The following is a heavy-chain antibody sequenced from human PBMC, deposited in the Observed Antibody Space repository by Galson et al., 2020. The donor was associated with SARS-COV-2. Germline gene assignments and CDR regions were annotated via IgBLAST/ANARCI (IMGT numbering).Heavy chain of an antibody. D-gene: IGHD3-10*01. CDR1: GFTFSRYS. J-gene: IGHJ4*02. Sequence: GGSLRLSCVASGFTFSRYSMNWVCQAPGKGLEWVSSICAMRNHIQYADSVKGRVTISRDNAKDSLYLQMNSLRNEATAVYYCARNRVGDMGMNYWGQGILVTVSS. CDR3: ARNRVGDMGMNY. CDR2: ICAMRNHI. V-gene: IGHV3-21*01.